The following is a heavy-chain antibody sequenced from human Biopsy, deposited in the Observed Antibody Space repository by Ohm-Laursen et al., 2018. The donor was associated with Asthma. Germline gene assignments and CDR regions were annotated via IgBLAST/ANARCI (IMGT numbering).Heavy chain of an antibody. CDR2: IITVFGIT. D-gene: IGHD6-19*01. V-gene: IGHV1-69*13. Sequence: ASVKVSCKAPGGTFSNFAISWVRQSPGQGLESLGGIITVFGITNYAQMFQGRVTITADESTSTAYMQVPSLRSEDTAIYYYPRCQVGYSSGWSLLLKKIYYSGMDVWGQGTAVTVSS. J-gene: IGHJ6*02. CDR3: PRCQVGYSSGWSLLLKKIYYSGMDV. CDR1: GGTFSNFA.